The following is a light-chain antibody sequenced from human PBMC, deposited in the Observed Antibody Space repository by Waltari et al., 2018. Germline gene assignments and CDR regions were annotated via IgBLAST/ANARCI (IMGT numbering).Light chain of an antibody. J-gene: IGLJ1*01. Sequence: QSALTQPASVSGSPGQSITISCTGTRSDVGAYNHVSWFRQYPGKAPELIIYDVHNRPFLGSSRFSGSKSGNTAPLTISGLQAGDEGDYYFSSYTDTKTYVFGSGTTVSVV. CDR1: RSDVGAYNH. CDR2: DVH. CDR3: SSYTDTKTYV. V-gene: IGLV2-14*01.